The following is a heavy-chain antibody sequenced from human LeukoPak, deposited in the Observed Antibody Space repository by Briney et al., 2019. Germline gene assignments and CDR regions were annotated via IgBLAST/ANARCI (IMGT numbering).Heavy chain of an antibody. CDR2: ISSSSSYI. CDR3: AREMGGAFDI. J-gene: IGHJ3*02. D-gene: IGHD1-26*01. CDR1: GFTFSSYS. Sequence: GGSLRLSCAASGFTFSSYSMNWVRQAPGKGLEWVSSISSSSSYIYYADSVKGRFTISRHNAKNSLYLQMNSLRAEDTAVYYCAREMGGAFDIWGQGTMVTVSS. V-gene: IGHV3-21*01.